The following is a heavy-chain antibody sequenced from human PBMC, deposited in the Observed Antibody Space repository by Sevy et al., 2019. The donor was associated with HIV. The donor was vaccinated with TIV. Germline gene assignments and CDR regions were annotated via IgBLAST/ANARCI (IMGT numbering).Heavy chain of an antibody. CDR1: GFTFSSYS. J-gene: IGHJ6*03. V-gene: IGHV3-21*01. Sequence: GGSLRLSCAASGFTFSSYSMNWVRQAPGKGLEWVSSISSSSSYIYYADSVKGRFTISRDNAKNSRYLQMNSLRAEDTAVYYCARTADRDYYYYMDVWGKGTTVTVSS. CDR2: ISSSSSYI. CDR3: ARTADRDYYYYMDV. D-gene: IGHD3-10*01.